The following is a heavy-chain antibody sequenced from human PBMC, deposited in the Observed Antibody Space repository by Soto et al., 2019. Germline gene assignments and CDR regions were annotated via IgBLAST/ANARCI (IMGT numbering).Heavy chain of an antibody. CDR1: AYTFTSYG. CDR3: ARDLGDAFDM. J-gene: IGHJ3*02. Sequence: QVQLVQSGAEVKKPGASAKVSCKASAYTFTSYGISWVRQAPGQGLEWMGWISAYNGNTHYARRLQGRVTMTTDTSTSTAFMELRSLRSDDTAVYYCARDLGDAFDMWGQGTMVTVSS. V-gene: IGHV1-18*01. CDR2: ISAYNGNT.